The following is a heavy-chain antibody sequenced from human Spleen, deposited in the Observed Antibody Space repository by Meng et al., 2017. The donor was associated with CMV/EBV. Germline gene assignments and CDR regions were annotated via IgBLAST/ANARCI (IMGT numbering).Heavy chain of an antibody. V-gene: IGHV3-66*02. CDR2: IYSGGST. J-gene: IGHJ6*02. CDR3: ATSTTNAYYYYGMDV. Sequence: LSLTCAASGFTVSSNYMSWVRQAPGKGLEWVSVIYSGGSTYYADSVKGRFTISRDNSKNTLYLQMNSLRAEDTAVYYCATSTTNAYYYYGMDVWGQGTTVTVSS. D-gene: IGHD1-7*01. CDR1: GFTVSSNY.